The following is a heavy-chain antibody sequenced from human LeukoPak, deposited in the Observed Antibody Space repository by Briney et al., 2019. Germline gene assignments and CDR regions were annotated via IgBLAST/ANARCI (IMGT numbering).Heavy chain of an antibody. Sequence: ASVKVSCKASGYTFTGYGISWVRQAPGQGLEWMGWISAYNGNTNYAQKLQGRVTMTTDTSTSTAYMELRSLRSDDTAVYYCARVSLYYYDSSGYYYWGQGTLVTVSS. D-gene: IGHD3-22*01. CDR1: GYTFTGYG. CDR2: ISAYNGNT. V-gene: IGHV1-18*01. J-gene: IGHJ4*02. CDR3: ARVSLYYYDSSGYYY.